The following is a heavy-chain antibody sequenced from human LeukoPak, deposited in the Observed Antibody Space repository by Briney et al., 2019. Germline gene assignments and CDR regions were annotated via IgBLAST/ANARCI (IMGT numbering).Heavy chain of an antibody. CDR1: GFTFSSYS. CDR2: ISSSSRNI. J-gene: IGHJ6*04. Sequence: NAGGSLRLSCAASGFTFSSYSMNWVRQAPGKGLEWVSSISSSSRNIYYADSVKGRFTISRDNAKNSLYLQMNSLRAEDTAVYYCARGPTMKMDVWGKGTTVTVSS. D-gene: IGHD3-22*01. V-gene: IGHV3-21*01. CDR3: ARGPTMKMDV.